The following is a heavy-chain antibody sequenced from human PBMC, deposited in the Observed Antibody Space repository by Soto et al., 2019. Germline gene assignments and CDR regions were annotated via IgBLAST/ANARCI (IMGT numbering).Heavy chain of an antibody. CDR2: IYSGGNT. Sequence: PGGSLRLSCASSGFTVSSNYMSWVRQAPGKGLEWVSVIYSGGNTYYADSVKGRFTISRDISDNTLHLQMNNLRVEDTAVYYCAREPRYCRGGSCSITGDAYDIWGQGTMVTVSS. CDR3: AREPRYCRGGSCSITGDAYDI. D-gene: IGHD2-15*01. J-gene: IGHJ3*02. V-gene: IGHV3-53*01. CDR1: GFTVSSNY.